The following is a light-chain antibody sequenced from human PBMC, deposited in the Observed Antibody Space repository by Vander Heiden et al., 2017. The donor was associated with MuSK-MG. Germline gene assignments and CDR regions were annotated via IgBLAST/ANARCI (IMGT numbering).Light chain of an antibody. CDR3: QQPKHFPSGA. CDR2: AAS. CDR1: EDISIW. Sequence: DIEMTQSLSSVSAAVGDRITITCRASEDISIWLAWYQQKPGKAPKLLIHAASSLQSGVPSRFSGSGYGTDFTLTISSLQSEDVACYYCQQPKHFPSGAFGGGTNVEIK. V-gene: IGKV1-12*02. J-gene: IGKJ4*01.